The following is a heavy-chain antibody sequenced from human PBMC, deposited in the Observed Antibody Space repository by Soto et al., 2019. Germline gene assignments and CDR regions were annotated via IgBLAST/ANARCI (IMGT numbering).Heavy chain of an antibody. V-gene: IGHV3-30*03. CDR2: ISYDGDTK. Sequence: PGGSLRLSCAASGFTFSSDGMHWVRQAPGKGLEWVAVISYDGDTKYYADSVKGRFTISRDNSKNTLYLQMNSLTSEDTAVYYCARRYDSSGNYFFAYWGQGTLVTVSS. CDR1: GFTFSSDG. D-gene: IGHD3-22*01. J-gene: IGHJ4*02. CDR3: ARRYDSSGNYFFAY.